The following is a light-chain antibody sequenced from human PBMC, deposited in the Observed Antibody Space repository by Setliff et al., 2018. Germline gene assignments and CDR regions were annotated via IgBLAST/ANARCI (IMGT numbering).Light chain of an antibody. CDR2: RNN. CDR3: AAWDDSLNGYV. J-gene: IGLJ1*01. CDR1: SPNIGSNT. Sequence: SVLTQPPSASGTPGQRVTISCSGSSPNIGSNTVNWYQQLPGTAPKLLIYRNNQRPSGVPDRFSGSKSGTSASLAISGLQSEDEADYYCAAWDDSLNGYVFGTGTKVTVL. V-gene: IGLV1-44*01.